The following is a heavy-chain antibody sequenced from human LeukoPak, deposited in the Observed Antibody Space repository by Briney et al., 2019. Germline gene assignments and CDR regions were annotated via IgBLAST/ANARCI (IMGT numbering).Heavy chain of an antibody. V-gene: IGHV3-23*01. CDR3: AKTRGRAAAGFDY. Sequence: GGSLRLSCAASGFTFSSYAMNWVRRAPGKGLEWVAGISSGDRTFHAESVKGRFTISRDKSKDTLYLQMNSLRAEDTAVYYCAKTRGRAAAGFDYWGQGTLVTVSS. J-gene: IGHJ4*02. D-gene: IGHD6-13*01. CDR2: ISSGDRT. CDR1: GFTFSSYA.